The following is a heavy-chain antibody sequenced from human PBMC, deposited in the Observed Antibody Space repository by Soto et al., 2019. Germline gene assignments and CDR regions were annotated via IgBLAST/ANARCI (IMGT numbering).Heavy chain of an antibody. V-gene: IGHV3-53*04. Sequence: EVQLVESGGGLVQPGGSLRLSCAASGFTVSSNYMSWVRQAPGKGLEWVSVIYSDGSTYYADSVKGRFTISRHNSKNTLYLKMNSLRAEDTAVYYCARDPSYDRSGYLASNGMDVWGQGTTVTVSS. CDR2: IYSDGST. CDR3: ARDPSYDRSGYLASNGMDV. CDR1: GFTVSSNY. J-gene: IGHJ6*02. D-gene: IGHD3-22*01.